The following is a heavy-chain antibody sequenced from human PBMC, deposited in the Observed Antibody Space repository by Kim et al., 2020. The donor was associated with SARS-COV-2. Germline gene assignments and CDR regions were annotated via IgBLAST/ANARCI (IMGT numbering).Heavy chain of an antibody. CDR3: ARRMWDI. J-gene: IGHJ3*02. Sequence: SETLSLTCTVSGGSISSSSYYWGWIRQPPGKGLEWIGRIYYSGSTYYNPSLKSRVTIFVDTSTNQFSLKLSAVTAADTAVCDFARRMWDIWGQVTIVTVS. V-gene: IGHV4-39*01. CDR2: IYYSGST. D-gene: IGHD1-26*01. CDR1: GGSISSSSYY.